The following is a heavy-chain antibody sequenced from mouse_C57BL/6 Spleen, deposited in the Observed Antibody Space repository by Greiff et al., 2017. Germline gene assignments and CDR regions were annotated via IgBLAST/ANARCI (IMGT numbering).Heavy chain of an antibody. J-gene: IGHJ1*03. D-gene: IGHD1-1*01. CDR3: VRQEYYYGSSLYCYFDV. CDR1: GFRFNTYA. V-gene: IGHV10-1*01. CDR2: IRSKSNNYAT. Sequence: EVKLVESGGGLVQPKGSLKLSCAASGFRFNTYAMNWVRQAPGKGLEWVARIRSKSNNYATYYADSVKDRFTISRDDSESMLYLQMNNLKTEDTAMYYCVRQEYYYGSSLYCYFDVWGTGTTVTVSS.